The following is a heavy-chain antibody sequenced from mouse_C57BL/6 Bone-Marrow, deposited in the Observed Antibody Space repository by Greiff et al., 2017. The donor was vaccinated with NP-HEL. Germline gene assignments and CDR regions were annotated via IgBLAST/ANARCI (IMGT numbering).Heavy chain of an antibody. CDR1: GFTFSNYW. CDR2: IRLKSDNYAT. J-gene: IGHJ1*03. CDR3: TYFDV. Sequence: EVQLVESGGGLVQPGGSMKLSCVASGFTFSNYWMNWVRQSPEKGLEWVAQIRLKSDNYATHYAESVKGRFTIARDDSKSSVHLQSNNVRAEDTGIYYFTYFDVWCTGTTVTVSA. V-gene: IGHV6-3*01.